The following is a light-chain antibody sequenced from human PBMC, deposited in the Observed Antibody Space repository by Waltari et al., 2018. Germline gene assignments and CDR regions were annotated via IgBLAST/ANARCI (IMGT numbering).Light chain of an antibody. CDR1: SSNIGKND. CDR3: GTWDDSLNSEV. Sequence: QSVLTQPPSVSAAPGQKATISCSGSSSNIGKNDVCWYQQVPGTAPKFLIYDSYKRPSGISARFSGSKSGTSATLDVTGLQTGDEAVYYCGTWDDSLNSEVFSGGTKLTVL. CDR2: DSY. V-gene: IGLV1-51*01. J-gene: IGLJ3*02.